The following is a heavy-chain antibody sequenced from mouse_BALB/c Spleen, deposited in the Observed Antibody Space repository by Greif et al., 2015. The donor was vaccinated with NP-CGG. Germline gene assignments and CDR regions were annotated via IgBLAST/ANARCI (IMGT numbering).Heavy chain of an antibody. Sequence: VKLQESGAELARPGASVKLSCKASGYTFTSYWMQWVKQRPGQGLEWIGAIYPGDGDTRYTQKFKGKATLTADKSSSTAYMQLSSLASEDSAVYYCARIHYGSSYVGLAMDYWGQGTSVTVSS. J-gene: IGHJ4*01. CDR2: IYPGDGDT. CDR3: ARIHYGSSYVGLAMDY. CDR1: GYTFTSYW. V-gene: IGHV1-87*01. D-gene: IGHD1-1*01.